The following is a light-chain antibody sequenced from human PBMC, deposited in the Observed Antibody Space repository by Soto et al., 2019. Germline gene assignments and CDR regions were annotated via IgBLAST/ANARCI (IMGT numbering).Light chain of an antibody. CDR1: QSVRGY. Sequence: EIVLTQSPTTLSLSPGERATLSCRASQSVRGYLAWYQQKLGQAPRLLISDAYNRAAGVPTRFSGSGSGADFTLTISSLEHEDFAVYYCQQRSAWPLTFGGGTKVEIK. CDR3: QQRSAWPLT. CDR2: DAY. V-gene: IGKV3-11*01. J-gene: IGKJ4*01.